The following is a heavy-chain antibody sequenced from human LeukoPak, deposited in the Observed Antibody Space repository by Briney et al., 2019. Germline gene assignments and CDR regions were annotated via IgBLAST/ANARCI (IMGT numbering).Heavy chain of an antibody. V-gene: IGHV3-53*01. CDR3: ARESSGWSGFDY. D-gene: IGHD6-19*01. J-gene: IGHJ4*02. CDR2: IYSGGNT. Sequence: QPGGSLRLSCAASGFTVSSNYMSWVRQAPGKGLEWVSIIYSGGNTYYADSVKGRFTISRDNSKNTLYLQMNSLRAEDTAVYYCARESSGWSGFDYWGQGTLVTVSS. CDR1: GFTVSSNY.